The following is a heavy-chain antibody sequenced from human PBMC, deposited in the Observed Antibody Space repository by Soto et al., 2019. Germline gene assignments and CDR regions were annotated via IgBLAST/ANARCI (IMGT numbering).Heavy chain of an antibody. V-gene: IGHV3-33*01. CDR2: IWYDGSNK. CDR1: GFTFSSYG. CDR3: ARDKEGYMDV. Sequence: QVQLVESGGGVVQPGRSLRLSCAASGFTFSSYGMHWVRQAPGKGLEWVAVIWYDGSNKYYADSVKGRFTISRDNSKNTLYLQMNSLRAEDTAVYYCARDKEGYMDVWVNGTTVTVSS. J-gene: IGHJ6*03.